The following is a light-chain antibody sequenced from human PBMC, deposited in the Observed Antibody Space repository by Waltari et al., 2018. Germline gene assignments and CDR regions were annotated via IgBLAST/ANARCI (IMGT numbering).Light chain of an antibody. Sequence: SSELTQGPAVSVALGQTVWITCQGDSLRNYYVSWYQQKSGQAPILVIYYKSARPSGIPDRFSGSSSGNTASLTITGAQAEDEGDYYCSSRDSSGNVMFGGGTKVTVL. V-gene: IGLV3-19*01. J-gene: IGLJ3*02. CDR3: SSRDSSGNVM. CDR1: SLRNYY. CDR2: YKS.